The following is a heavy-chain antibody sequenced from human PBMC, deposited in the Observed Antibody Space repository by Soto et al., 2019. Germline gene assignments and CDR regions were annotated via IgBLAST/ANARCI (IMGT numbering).Heavy chain of an antibody. Sequence: ASVKVSCKASGYTFTGHYMHWVRQAPGQGLEWMGWINPNSGGTNYAQKFQGWVTMTRDTSISTAYMELSRLRSDDTAVYYCARDFVGYSSSSSPSHQAIKNYYYYYGMDVWGQGTTVTVSS. CDR1: GYTFTGHY. V-gene: IGHV1-2*04. J-gene: IGHJ6*02. CDR3: ARDFVGYSSSSSPSHQAIKNYYYYYGMDV. CDR2: INPNSGGT. D-gene: IGHD6-6*01.